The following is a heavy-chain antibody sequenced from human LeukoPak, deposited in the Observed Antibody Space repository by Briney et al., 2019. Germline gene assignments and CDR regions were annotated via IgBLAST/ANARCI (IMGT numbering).Heavy chain of an antibody. V-gene: IGHV4-61*02. CDR3: TRDGAPYSSGWYY. CDR2: IYTSGST. CDR1: GASISSGSYY. D-gene: IGHD6-19*01. Sequence: SQTLSLTCTVSGASISSGSYYWSWIRQPAGKGLEWIGRIYTSGSTNYNPSLKSRVTISVDTSKNQFSLKLSSVTAADTAVYYCTRDGAPYSSGWYYWGQGTLVTVSS. J-gene: IGHJ4*02.